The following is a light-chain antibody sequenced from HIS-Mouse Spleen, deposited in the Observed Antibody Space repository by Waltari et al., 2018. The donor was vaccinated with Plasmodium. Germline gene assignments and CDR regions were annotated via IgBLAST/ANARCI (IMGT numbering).Light chain of an antibody. CDR1: SGHRSYA. Sequence: QLVLTQSPSASASLGASVKLTCPLSSGHRSYAIAWHQQQPEKGPRYLMKLNSDGSHSKGDGIPDRFSGSSSGAERYLTISSLQSEDEADYYCQTWGTGFWVFGGGTKLTVL. V-gene: IGLV4-69*01. CDR3: QTWGTGFWV. CDR2: LNSDGSH. J-gene: IGLJ3*02.